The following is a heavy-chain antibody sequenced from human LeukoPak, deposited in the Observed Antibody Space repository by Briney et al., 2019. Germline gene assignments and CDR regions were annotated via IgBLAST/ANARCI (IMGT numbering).Heavy chain of an antibody. CDR2: IYTSGST. D-gene: IGHD6-6*01. J-gene: IGHJ4*02. Sequence: SETLSLTCTVSGGSISSYYWSWIRQPPGKGLEWIGYIYTSGSTNYNPSLKSRVTISVDTSKNQFSLKLSSVTAADTAVYYCARHMEQLVAGASPFDYWGQGTLVTVSS. CDR1: GGSISSYY. CDR3: ARHMEQLVAGASPFDY. V-gene: IGHV4-4*09.